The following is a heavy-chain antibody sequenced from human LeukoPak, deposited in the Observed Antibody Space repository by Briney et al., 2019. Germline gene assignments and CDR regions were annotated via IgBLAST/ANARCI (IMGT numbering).Heavy chain of an antibody. J-gene: IGHJ4*02. CDR2: ISYDGSNK. CDR1: GFTFSSYS. Sequence: PGGSLRLSCAASGFTFSSYSMNWVRQAPGKGLEWVAVISYDGSNKYYADSVKGRFTISRDNSKNTLYLQMNSLRAEDTAVYYCARSGDVAAAGTPDYWGQGTLVTVSS. D-gene: IGHD6-13*01. CDR3: ARSGDVAAAGTPDY. V-gene: IGHV3-30*03.